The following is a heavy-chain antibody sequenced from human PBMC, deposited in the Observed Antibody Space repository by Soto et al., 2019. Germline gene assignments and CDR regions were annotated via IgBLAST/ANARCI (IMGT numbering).Heavy chain of an antibody. J-gene: IGHJ5*02. V-gene: IGHV4-59*11. D-gene: IGHD3-16*01. CDR1: GGSISSHY. Sequence: ETLSLTCTVSGGSISSHYWSWIRQPPGKGLEWIGYTFYSGSTNYNPSLKSRVTISLDMSRNQFSLKLTSVTAADTAVYYCAGGGDGYNTWGQGTLVTVSS. CDR2: TFYSGST. CDR3: AGGGDGYNT.